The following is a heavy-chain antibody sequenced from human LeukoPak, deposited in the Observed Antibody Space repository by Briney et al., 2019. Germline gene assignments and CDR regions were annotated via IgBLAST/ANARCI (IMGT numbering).Heavy chain of an antibody. CDR2: INHSGST. CDR1: GGSFSGYY. D-gene: IGHD2-2*01. J-gene: IGHJ5*02. V-gene: IGHV4-34*01. CDR3: ARGTIVVVPAAKRRIWFDP. Sequence: SETLSLTFAVYGGSFSGYYWSWIRQPPGKGLEWIGEINHSGSTNYNPSLKSRVTISVDTSKNQFSLKLSSVTAADTAVYFCARGTIVVVPAAKRRIWFDPWGQGTLVTVSS.